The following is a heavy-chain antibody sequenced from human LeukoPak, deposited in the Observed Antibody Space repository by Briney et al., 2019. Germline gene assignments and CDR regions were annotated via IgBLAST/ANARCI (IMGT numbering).Heavy chain of an antibody. J-gene: IGHJ6*02. V-gene: IGHV3-30-3*01. CDR1: GFTFSSYA. CDR3: ARDRGYDYYGVDV. CDR2: ISYDGGNK. Sequence: GGSLRLSCAASGFTFSSYAMHWVRQAPGKGLEWVAVISYDGGNKYYADSVKGRFTISRDNTKNSLYLQMNSLRAEDTAVYYCARDRGYDYYGVDVWGQGTTVTVSS.